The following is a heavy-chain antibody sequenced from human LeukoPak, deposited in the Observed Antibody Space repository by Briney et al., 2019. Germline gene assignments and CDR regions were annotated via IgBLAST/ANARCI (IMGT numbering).Heavy chain of an antibody. V-gene: IGHV1-69*05. CDR3: AGAPPHYYYYYMDV. Sequence: ASVKVSCKASGGTFSSYAISWVRQAPGQGLEWMGGIIPIFGTANYAQKFQGRVTITTDESTSTAYMELSSLRSEDTAVYYCAGAPPHYYYYYMDVWGKGTTVAVSS. CDR2: IIPIFGTA. J-gene: IGHJ6*03. CDR1: GGTFSSYA.